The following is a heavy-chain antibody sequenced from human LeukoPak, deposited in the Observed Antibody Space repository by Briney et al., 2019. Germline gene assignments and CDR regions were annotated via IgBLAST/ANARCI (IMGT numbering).Heavy chain of an antibody. CDR2: IHYDGYTT. D-gene: IGHD3-16*01. Sequence: GGSLRLSCVTSGFPLSTYGVHWVRQAPGSGLEWLAYIHYDGYTTNYADSVKGRFTISRENSKNTLYLQVNSLRTEDTAVYYCAKDVAYTFDYWGQGTLVTVSS. CDR1: GFPLSTYG. CDR3: AKDVAYTFDY. J-gene: IGHJ4*02. V-gene: IGHV3-30*02.